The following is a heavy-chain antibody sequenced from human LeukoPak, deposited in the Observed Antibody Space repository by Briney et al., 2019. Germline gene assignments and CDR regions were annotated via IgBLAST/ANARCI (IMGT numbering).Heavy chain of an antibody. CDR2: IYYDGST. D-gene: IGHD3-9*01. CDR3: ARDSDILTGPNWFDP. CDR1: GGSVSSGSYY. Sequence: SETLSLTCTVSGGSVSSGSYYWSWIRQPPGQGLEWIGYIYYDGSTNYNPSLKSRVTMSVDTSKNQFSLKLSSVTAADTAVYYCARDSDILTGPNWFDPWGQGTLVTVSS. J-gene: IGHJ5*02. V-gene: IGHV4-61*01.